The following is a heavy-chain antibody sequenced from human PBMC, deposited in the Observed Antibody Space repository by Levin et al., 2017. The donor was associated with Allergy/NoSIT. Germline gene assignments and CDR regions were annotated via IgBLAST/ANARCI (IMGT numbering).Heavy chain of an antibody. V-gene: IGHV3-48*01. D-gene: IGHD3-10*01. Sequence: GGSLRLSCAASGFTFSSYSMNWVRQAPGKGLEWVSYISSSSSTIYYADSVKGRFTISRDNAKNSLYLQMNSLRAEDTAVYYCARDMGYYGSGSYPGYWGQGTLVTVS. CDR3: ARDMGYYGSGSYPGY. J-gene: IGHJ4*02. CDR1: GFTFSSYS. CDR2: ISSSSSTI.